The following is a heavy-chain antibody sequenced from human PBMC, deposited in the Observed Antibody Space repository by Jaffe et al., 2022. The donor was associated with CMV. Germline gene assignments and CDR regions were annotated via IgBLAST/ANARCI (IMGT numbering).Heavy chain of an antibody. V-gene: IGHV4-4*02. J-gene: IGHJ4*02. CDR2: IYHSGST. D-gene: IGHD3-22*01. Sequence: QVQLQESGPGLVKPSGTLSLTCAVSGGSISSSNWWSWVRQPPGKGLEWIGEIYHSGSTNYNPSLKSRVTISVDKSKNQFSLKLSSVTAADTAVYYCARAHSYDSSGYPVPFDYWGQGTLVTVSS. CDR1: GGSISSSNW. CDR3: ARAHSYDSSGYPVPFDY.